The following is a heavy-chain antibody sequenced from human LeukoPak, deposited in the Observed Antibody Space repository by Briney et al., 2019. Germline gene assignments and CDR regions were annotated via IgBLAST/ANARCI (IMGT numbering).Heavy chain of an antibody. D-gene: IGHD1-20*01. CDR2: ISGSSSYI. CDR1: GFTFSSYS. CDR3: ARHNFPPYFDY. J-gene: IGHJ4*02. Sequence: GGSLRLSCAASGFTFSSYSMDWVRQAPGKGLEWVSSISGSSSYIYYADSVKGRFTISRDNAKNTLYLQMNSLRAEDTAVYYCARHNFPPYFDYWGQGTLVTVSS. V-gene: IGHV3-21*01.